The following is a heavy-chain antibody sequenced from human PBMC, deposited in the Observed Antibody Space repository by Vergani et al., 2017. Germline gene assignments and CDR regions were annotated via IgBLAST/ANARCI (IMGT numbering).Heavy chain of an antibody. Sequence: VQLVESGGGLVKPGGSLRLSCEGSGFTFTNNTMTWVRQAPGKGLEWVSSIRSSSSYLHYADSVKGRFTISRDNAKKSLFLQMNILRADDTAVYYCASRFPANGGLDAWGQGTLVTVSS. CDR3: ASRFPANGGLDA. D-gene: IGHD2-15*01. CDR1: GFTFTNNT. V-gene: IGHV3-21*02. CDR2: IRSSSSYL. J-gene: IGHJ5*02.